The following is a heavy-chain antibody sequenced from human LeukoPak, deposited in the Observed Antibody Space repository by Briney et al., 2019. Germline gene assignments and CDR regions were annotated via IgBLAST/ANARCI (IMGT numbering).Heavy chain of an antibody. CDR3: GVGISMIVVTTNFDY. CDR1: GFTFSTYS. D-gene: IGHD3-22*01. CDR2: ISSSSSYI. J-gene: IGHJ4*02. V-gene: IGHV3-21*01. Sequence: NPGGSLRLSCAASGFTFSTYSMNWVRQAPGKGLEWVSSISSSSSYIYYADSVKGRFTISRDNAKNSLYLQMNSLRAEDTAVYYCGVGISMIVVTTNFDYWGQGTLVTVSS.